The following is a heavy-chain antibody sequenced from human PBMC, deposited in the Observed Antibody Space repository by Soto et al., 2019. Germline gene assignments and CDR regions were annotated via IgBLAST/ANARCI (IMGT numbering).Heavy chain of an antibody. Sequence: ASVKVSCKASGYTFTSYAMHWVRQAPGQRLEWMGWINAGNGNTKYSQKFQGRVTITRDTSASTAYMELSSLRSEDTAVYYCARSRTTVVTPGTLGNWFDPWGQGTLVTVSS. V-gene: IGHV1-3*01. D-gene: IGHD4-17*01. CDR2: INAGNGNT. J-gene: IGHJ5*02. CDR1: GYTFTSYA. CDR3: ARSRTTVVTPGTLGNWFDP.